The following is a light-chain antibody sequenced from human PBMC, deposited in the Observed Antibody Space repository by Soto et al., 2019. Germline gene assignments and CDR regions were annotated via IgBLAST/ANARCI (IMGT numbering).Light chain of an antibody. CDR2: GAS. CDR3: QQYGSSPGST. CDR1: QSVSSSY. Sequence: EMVLTPSPGTLSLSPGERATLSCRASQSVSSSYLAWYQQKPGQAPRLLIYGASSRATGIPDRFSGSGSGTDFTLTISRLEPEDFAVYYGQQYGSSPGSTFGPVTKVDI. J-gene: IGKJ3*01. V-gene: IGKV3-20*01.